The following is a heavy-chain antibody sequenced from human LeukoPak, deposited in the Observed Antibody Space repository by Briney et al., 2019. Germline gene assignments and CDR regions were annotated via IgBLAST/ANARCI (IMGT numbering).Heavy chain of an antibody. J-gene: IGHJ6*03. CDR1: GGTYNSYA. Sequence: SVKVSCKASGGTYNSYAITWVRQAPGQGLEWVGGILPVFGTSNYAQRFQGRVTITADESTGTTYMELSSLRSEDTAVYYCARDHRGFYYGSGNYYYLDVWGKGTTVTVSS. CDR3: ARDHRGFYYGSGNYYYLDV. CDR2: ILPVFGTS. D-gene: IGHD3-10*01. V-gene: IGHV1-69*13.